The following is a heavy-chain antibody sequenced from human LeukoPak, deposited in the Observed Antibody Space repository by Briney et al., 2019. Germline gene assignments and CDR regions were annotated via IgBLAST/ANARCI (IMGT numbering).Heavy chain of an antibody. CDR2: IKQDGSEK. V-gene: IGHV3-7*01. J-gene: IGHJ4*02. CDR1: GFTFSSYW. Sequence: GGSLRLSCAASGFTFSSYWMSWVRQAPGKGLEWVANIKQDGSEKYYVDSVKGRFTISRDNSKNTLYLQMNSLRAEDTAVYYCAKDSRGAVAGIFDYWGQGALVTVSS. CDR3: AKDSRGAVAGIFDY. D-gene: IGHD6-19*01.